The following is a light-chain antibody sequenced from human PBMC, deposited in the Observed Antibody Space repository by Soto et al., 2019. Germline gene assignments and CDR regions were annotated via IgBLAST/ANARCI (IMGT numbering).Light chain of an antibody. CDR1: QSISSY. V-gene: IGKV1-39*01. CDR3: HQSYSTPPT. J-gene: IGKJ1*01. Sequence: DIQMTQSPSSLSASVGDRVTITCRASQSISSYLNWYQQKPRKAPNLLIYAASILQSGVPSRFSGSGSGTDFTLTISSLQPEDFATYYYHQSYSTPPTCGQGTKDEIK. CDR2: AAS.